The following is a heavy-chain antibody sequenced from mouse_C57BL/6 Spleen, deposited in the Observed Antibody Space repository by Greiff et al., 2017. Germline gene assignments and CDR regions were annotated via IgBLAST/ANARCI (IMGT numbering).Heavy chain of an antibody. CDR3: AREDSSGYFDY. D-gene: IGHD3-2*02. Sequence: QVQLQQPGAELVMPGASVKLSCKASGYTFTSYWMPWVKQRPGQGLEWIGEIDPSDSYTNYNQKFKGKSTLTVDKSSSTAYMQLSSLTSEDSAVYYCAREDSSGYFDYWGQGTTLTVSS. CDR2: IDPSDSYT. J-gene: IGHJ2*01. CDR1: GYTFTSYW. V-gene: IGHV1-69*01.